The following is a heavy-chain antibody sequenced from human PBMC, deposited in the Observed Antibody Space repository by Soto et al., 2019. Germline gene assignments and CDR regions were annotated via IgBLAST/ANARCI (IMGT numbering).Heavy chain of an antibody. CDR3: VKSRGGANYDFLD. J-gene: IGHJ4*02. V-gene: IGHV3-64D*06. D-gene: IGHD4-4*01. CDR1: GFTFSSFS. Sequence: GGSLRLSCSASGFTFSSFSMHWVRQSPEKGLEYVSHVSSDGGRIYYADSVKGRFIISRDNSKNMLYLQMSSLRPDDSAVYYCVKSRGGANYDFLDSGQGPLVTVSS. CDR2: VSSDGGRI.